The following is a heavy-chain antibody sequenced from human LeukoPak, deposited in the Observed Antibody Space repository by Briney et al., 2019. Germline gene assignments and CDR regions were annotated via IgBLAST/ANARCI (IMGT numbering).Heavy chain of an antibody. Sequence: PGGSLRLSCAASGFTFNSYGMSWVRQPPGKGLEWVSGISGSGGSTYYADSVKGRFTISRDNSKNTLHLQMNSLRAEDTAVYYCAKLSYAYCGGDCSHFDYWGQGTLVTVSS. J-gene: IGHJ4*02. D-gene: IGHD2-21*02. CDR1: GFTFNSYG. V-gene: IGHV3-23*01. CDR3: AKLSYAYCGGDCSHFDY. CDR2: ISGSGGST.